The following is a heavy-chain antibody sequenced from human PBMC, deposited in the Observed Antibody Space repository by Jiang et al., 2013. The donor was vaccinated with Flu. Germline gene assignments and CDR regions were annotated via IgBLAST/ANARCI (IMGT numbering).Heavy chain of an antibody. Sequence: SGAEVKKPGASVKVSCKASGYTFTSYAMHWVRQAPGQRLEWMGWINAGNGNTKYSQKFQGRVTITRDTSASTAYMELSSLRSEDTAVYYCARNMVVGAPHTFQHWGQGTLVTVSS. V-gene: IGHV1-3*01. CDR1: GYTFTSYA. CDR3: ARNMVVGAPHTFQH. J-gene: IGHJ1*01. D-gene: IGHD1-26*01. CDR2: INAGNGNT.